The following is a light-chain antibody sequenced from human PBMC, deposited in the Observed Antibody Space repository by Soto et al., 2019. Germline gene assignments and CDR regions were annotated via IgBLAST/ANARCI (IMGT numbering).Light chain of an antibody. CDR1: QSVSSY. CDR2: GAS. J-gene: IGKJ1*01. Sequence: EIVLTQSPGTLSLSPGERATLSCRASQSVSSYLAWYQQKPGQAPRLLIYGASSRATGIPDRFSGSGSGTAFTLTISRLEPEDFAVYYCQQYGRPSRTFGQGTKVEIK. V-gene: IGKV3-20*01. CDR3: QQYGRPSRT.